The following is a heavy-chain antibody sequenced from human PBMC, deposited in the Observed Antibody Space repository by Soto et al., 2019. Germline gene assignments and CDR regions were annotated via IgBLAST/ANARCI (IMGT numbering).Heavy chain of an antibody. V-gene: IGHV4-31*03. CDR3: ARSFDVAAAGPFDY. D-gene: IGHD6-13*01. CDR2: IYYSGST. CDR1: GGSISSGGYY. Sequence: LSLTCTVSGGSISSGGYYWSWIRQHPGKGLEWIGYIYYSGSTYYNPSLKSRVTISVDTSKNQFSLKLSSVTAADTAVYYCARSFDVAAAGPFDYWGQGTLVTVSS. J-gene: IGHJ4*02.